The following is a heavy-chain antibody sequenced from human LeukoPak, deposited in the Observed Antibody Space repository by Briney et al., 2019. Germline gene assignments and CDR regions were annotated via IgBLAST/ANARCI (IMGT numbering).Heavy chain of an antibody. V-gene: IGHV3-30*18. D-gene: IGHD3-22*01. CDR1: GFTFSSSG. CDR2: ISYDGSNK. CDR3: AKDSHDRSGYYYYYFAY. Sequence: PGGSLRLSCAASGFTFSSSGMHWVRQAPGKGLEWVAVISYDGSNKYYADSVKGRFTISRDNSKNTLYLQMNNLRAGDTAVYYCAKDSHDRSGYYYYYFAYWGQGTQVTVSS. J-gene: IGHJ4*02.